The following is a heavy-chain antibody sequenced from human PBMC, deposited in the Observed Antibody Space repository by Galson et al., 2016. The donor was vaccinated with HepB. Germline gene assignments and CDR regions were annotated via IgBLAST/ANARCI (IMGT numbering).Heavy chain of an antibody. Sequence: TLSLTCTVSGGSISNGVFYWSWIRQHPGKGLEWIGYISYRGGTYYNPSLKSRVTISADPSNNQVSLNLTFVTAADTAVYYCARGPLGAAATPFDYWGQGTLVTVSS. CDR3: ARGPLGAAATPFDY. J-gene: IGHJ4*02. CDR2: ISYRGGT. CDR1: GGSISNGVFY. V-gene: IGHV4-31*03. D-gene: IGHD2-15*01.